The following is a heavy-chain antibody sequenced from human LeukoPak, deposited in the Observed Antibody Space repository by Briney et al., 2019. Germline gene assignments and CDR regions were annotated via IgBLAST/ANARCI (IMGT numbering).Heavy chain of an antibody. CDR1: GFTFSSYA. J-gene: IGHJ4*02. V-gene: IGHV3-23*01. CDR2: ISGSGGST. CDR3: AKDTIPIAVAYYFDY. D-gene: IGHD6-19*01. Sequence: TGGSLRLSCAASGFTFSSYAMNWVRQAPGKGLEWVSTISGSGGSTYYADSVKGRFTISRDNSKNTLYLQMNSLGAEDTALYYCAKDTIPIAVAYYFDYWGQGTLVTVSS.